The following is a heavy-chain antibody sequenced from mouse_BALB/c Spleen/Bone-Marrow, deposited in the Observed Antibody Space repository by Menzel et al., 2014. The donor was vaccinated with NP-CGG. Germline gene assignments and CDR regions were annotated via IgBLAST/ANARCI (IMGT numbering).Heavy chain of an antibody. D-gene: IGHD3-1*01. CDR2: IYPGSGST. CDR1: GYTFTSYW. J-gene: IGHJ4*01. Sequence: LQQPGSELVRPGASVKLSCKASGYTFTSYWMHWVKQRPGQGLEWIGNIYPGSGSTNYDEKFKSKATLTVDTSSNTAYMQLSSLTSEDSAVYYCTRGQLGLPSMDYWGQGTSVTVSS. CDR3: TRGQLGLPSMDY. V-gene: IGHV1S22*01.